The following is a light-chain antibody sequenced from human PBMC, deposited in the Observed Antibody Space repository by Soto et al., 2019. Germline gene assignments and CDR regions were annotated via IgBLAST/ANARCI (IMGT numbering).Light chain of an antibody. V-gene: IGKV1-39*01. Sequence: DIQMTQSPSSLSAYVGDRVTITCRASQSISNRLNWYQQQPGRAPKLLVYTTSNLQSGVPSRFSGSVSGTDFTLTINSRQPEDFATYFCQHSYTKRITFGPGTKVDIK. J-gene: IGKJ3*01. CDR1: QSISNR. CDR3: QHSYTKRIT. CDR2: TTS.